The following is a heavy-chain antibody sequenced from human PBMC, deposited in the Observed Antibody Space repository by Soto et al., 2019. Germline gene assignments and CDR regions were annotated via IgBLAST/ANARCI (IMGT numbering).Heavy chain of an antibody. J-gene: IGHJ4*02. CDR1: GFSFSSFG. D-gene: IGHD3-16*02. CDR3: AKALGELSPESYDY. CDR2: NSYDGSNK. V-gene: IGHV3-30*18. Sequence: QVQLVESGGGVVQPGRSLRLSCAASGFSFSSFGMHWVRQAPGKGLEWVAFNSYDGSNKYYADSVKGRFTISRDSSGKTLYLQMNSLRPEDTAVYYCAKALGELSPESYDYWGQGTLVTVSS.